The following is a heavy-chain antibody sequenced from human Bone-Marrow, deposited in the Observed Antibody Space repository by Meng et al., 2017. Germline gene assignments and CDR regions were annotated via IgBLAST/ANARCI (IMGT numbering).Heavy chain of an antibody. D-gene: IGHD5-18*01. CDR1: GYTFNAYY. V-gene: IGHV1-2*06. CDR3: ARDPDVDTARGDY. Sequence: VAMMQLGAGVKRPGRSWKVPCKPSGYTFNAYYRPCVRQVPGPGLEGMGRINPTSGGTNYAQKFQGMVTMTRDTSISTAYMELSRLSSDDTAVYYCARDPDVDTARGDYWGQGTLVTVSS. CDR2: INPTSGGT. J-gene: IGHJ4*02.